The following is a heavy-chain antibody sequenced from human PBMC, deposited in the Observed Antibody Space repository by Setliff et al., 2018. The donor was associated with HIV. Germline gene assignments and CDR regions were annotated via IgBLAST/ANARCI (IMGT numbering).Heavy chain of an antibody. V-gene: IGHV4-34*01. Sequence: SETLSLTCAVYGGSFSGHYWSWIRQPPGKGLEWIGEINHSGSTNYNPSLKSRVTISVDTSKNQFSLKLSFVTAADTAVYYCARVIGWDDAGDYWGRGTLVTVSS. CDR3: ARVIGWDDAGDY. CDR2: INHSGST. D-gene: IGHD1-1*01. CDR1: GGSFSGHY. J-gene: IGHJ4*02.